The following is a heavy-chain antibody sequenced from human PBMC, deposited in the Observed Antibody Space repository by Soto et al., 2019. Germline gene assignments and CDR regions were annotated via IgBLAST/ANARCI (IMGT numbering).Heavy chain of an antibody. V-gene: IGHV3-7*01. CDR3: ARGSLDTAMMVPYAFDI. D-gene: IGHD5-18*01. J-gene: IGHJ3*02. CDR1: GFTFSSYW. CDR2: IKQDGSEK. Sequence: GGSLRLSCAASGFTFSSYWMSWVRQAPGKGLEWVANIKQDGSEKYYVDSVKGRFTISRDNAKNSLYLQMNSLRAEDTAVYYCARGSLDTAMMVPYAFDIWGQGTMVTVSS.